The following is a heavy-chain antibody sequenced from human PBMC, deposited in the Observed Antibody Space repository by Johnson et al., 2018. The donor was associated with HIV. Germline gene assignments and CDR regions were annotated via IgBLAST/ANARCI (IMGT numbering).Heavy chain of an antibody. D-gene: IGHD3-16*01. CDR1: AFAFSSYV. CDR2: ISYDGSNK. V-gene: IGHV3-30*04. J-gene: IGHJ3*02. CDR3: AREGEVGRAFDI. Sequence: QVQLVESGGGVVQPGRSLRLSCAASAFAFSSYVMHWVRQAPGKGLEWVAVISYDGSNKYYADSVKGRFTISRDNSKNTLYLQMNSLRAEDTAVYYCAREGEVGRAFDIWGQGTMVTVSS.